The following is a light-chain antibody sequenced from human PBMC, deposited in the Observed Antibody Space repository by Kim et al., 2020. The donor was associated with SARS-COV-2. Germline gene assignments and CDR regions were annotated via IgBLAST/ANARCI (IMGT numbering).Light chain of an antibody. CDR2: YDS. J-gene: IGLJ2*01. V-gene: IGLV3-21*04. CDR3: QVWDGGVV. Sequence: SYELTQPPSVSVAPGKTARITCGGNNIGSKSVHWYQQKPGQAPVLVIYYDSDRPSGIPERFSGSNYGNTATLTISRVEAGDEADYYCQVWDGGVVFG. CDR1: NIGSKS.